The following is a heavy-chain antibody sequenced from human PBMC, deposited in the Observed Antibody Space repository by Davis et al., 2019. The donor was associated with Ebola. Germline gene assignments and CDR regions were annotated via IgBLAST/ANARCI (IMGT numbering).Heavy chain of an antibody. Sequence: HTGGSLRLSCAASGFTFSSYWMNWVRQAPGKGLVWVSRINSDGSSTSYADSVKGRFTISRDNAKNTLYLQMNSLRAEDTAVYYCARDVRYYYDTSGTSVDDYWGPGTLVTVSS. CDR1: GFTFSSYW. CDR2: INSDGSST. V-gene: IGHV3-74*01. CDR3: ARDVRYYYDTSGTSVDDY. D-gene: IGHD3-22*01. J-gene: IGHJ4*02.